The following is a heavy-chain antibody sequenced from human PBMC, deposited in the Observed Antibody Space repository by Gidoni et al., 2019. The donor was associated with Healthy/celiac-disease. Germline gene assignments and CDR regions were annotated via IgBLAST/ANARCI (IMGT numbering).Heavy chain of an antibody. D-gene: IGHD5-12*01. V-gene: IGHV3-7*03. J-gene: IGHJ3*02. CDR1: GFTFSSYW. Sequence: EVQLVESGGGLVQPGGSLRLSCAASGFTFSSYWMSWVRQAPGKGLEWVANIKQDGSEKYYVDSVKGRFTISRDNAKNSLYLQMNSLRAEDTAVYYCARDFPPGYSGYAVSFDIWGQGTMVTVSS. CDR3: ARDFPPGYSGYAVSFDI. CDR2: IKQDGSEK.